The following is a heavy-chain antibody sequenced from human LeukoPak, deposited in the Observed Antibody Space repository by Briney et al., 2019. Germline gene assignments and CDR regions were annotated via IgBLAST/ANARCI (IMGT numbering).Heavy chain of an antibody. V-gene: IGHV3-48*01. CDR2: ISSSSSTI. D-gene: IGHD3-3*01. Sequence: GGSLRLSCAASGFTFSSYSMNWVRQAPGKGLEWVSYISSSSSTIYYADSVKGRFTISRDNAKNSLYLRMNSLRAEDTAVYYCARAGTSGYSIRYYFDYWGQGTLVTVSS. CDR1: GFTFSSYS. J-gene: IGHJ4*02. CDR3: ARAGTSGYSIRYYFDY.